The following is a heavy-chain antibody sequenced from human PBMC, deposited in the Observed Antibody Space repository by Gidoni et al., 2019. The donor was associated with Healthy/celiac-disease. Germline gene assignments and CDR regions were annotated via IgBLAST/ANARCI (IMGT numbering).Heavy chain of an antibody. CDR3: AGLKGLGAFDY. J-gene: IGHJ4*02. CDR2: IYYSGST. V-gene: IGHV4-39*01. CDR1: GGSISSSSYY. Sequence: QLPLPESAPGLVEPSETVSRTGTVSGGSISSSSYYWGWSRQPPWKGLEWIGSIYYSGSTYYNPSRKSRVTLSVDTSQTQFSLKLSSVTAADTAVYYCAGLKGLGAFDYWGQGTLVTVSS. D-gene: IGHD1-26*01.